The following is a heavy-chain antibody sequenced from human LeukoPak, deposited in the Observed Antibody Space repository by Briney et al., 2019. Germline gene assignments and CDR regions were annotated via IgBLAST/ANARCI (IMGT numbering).Heavy chain of an antibody. CDR3: ARIERSSYSLGFDY. CDR2: IYYSGTS. CDR1: GGSISSGGYY. D-gene: IGHD6-6*01. Sequence: SETLSLTCTVSGGSISSGGYYWSWIRQHPGKGLEWIGHIYYSGTSFYNPSLTSRVTISVDTSKNQFSLKLSSVNDADTAVYYCARIERSSYSLGFDYWGQGTLVTVSS. J-gene: IGHJ4*02. V-gene: IGHV4-31*03.